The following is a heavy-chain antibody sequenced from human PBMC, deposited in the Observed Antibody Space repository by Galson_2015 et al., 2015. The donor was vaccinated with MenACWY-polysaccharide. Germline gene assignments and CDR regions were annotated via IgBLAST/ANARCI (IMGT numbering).Heavy chain of an antibody. CDR1: GLKFRGSG. Sequence: SLRLSCAASGLKFRGSGMHWVRQAPGKGLEWGAVIQYDGSQKQYIDSVKGRFTISRDNSKNTLYLEMNSLRAEDTALYYCAREGSRIVFHAFDVWGQGTMVIVSS. J-gene: IGHJ3*01. CDR2: IQYDGSQK. V-gene: IGHV3-33*01. CDR3: AREGSRIVFHAFDV. D-gene: IGHD3-10*02.